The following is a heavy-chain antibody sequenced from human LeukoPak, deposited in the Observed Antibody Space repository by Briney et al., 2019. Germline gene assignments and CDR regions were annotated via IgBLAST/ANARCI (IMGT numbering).Heavy chain of an antibody. Sequence: SETLSLTCTVSSGSISSGGYYWSWIRQHSGKGLEWIGYIYYSGSTYYNPSLKSRVTISVDTSKNQFSLKLSSVTAADTAVYYCARDRHRYYYDSSGYSVWGQGTLVTVSS. CDR3: ARDRHRYYYDSSGYSV. V-gene: IGHV4-31*03. CDR1: SGSISSGGYY. J-gene: IGHJ4*02. CDR2: IYYSGST. D-gene: IGHD3-22*01.